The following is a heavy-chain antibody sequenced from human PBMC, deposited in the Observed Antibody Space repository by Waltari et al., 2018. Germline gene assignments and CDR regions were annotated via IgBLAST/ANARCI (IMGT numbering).Heavy chain of an antibody. D-gene: IGHD2-15*01. J-gene: IGHJ6*03. Sequence: QVQLQESGPGLVKPSETLSLTCAVSGYSISSGYYWGWIRQPPGKGLEWIGSIYHSGSTYYNPSLKSRVTISVDTSKNQFSLKLSSVTAADTAVYYCATEGYCSGGSCPQGYYYYYMDVWGKGTTVTVSS. CDR3: ATEGYCSGGSCPQGYYYYYMDV. CDR2: IYHSGST. CDR1: GYSISSGYY. V-gene: IGHV4-38-2*01.